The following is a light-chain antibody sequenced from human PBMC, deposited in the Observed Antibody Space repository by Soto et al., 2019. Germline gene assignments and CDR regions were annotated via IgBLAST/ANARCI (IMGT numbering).Light chain of an antibody. CDR3: CSHAGGSSWV. CDR1: SGDVGAYDR. V-gene: IGLV2-11*01. J-gene: IGLJ3*02. CDR2: DVT. Sequence: QSVLTQPRSVSGSPGQSVTISCTGTSGDVGAYDRVSWYQHHPTKAPKLIIYDVTNRPSGVPYRFSGSKSGSTASLTISGLQAEDEADYYCCSHAGGSSWVFGRGTQLTVL.